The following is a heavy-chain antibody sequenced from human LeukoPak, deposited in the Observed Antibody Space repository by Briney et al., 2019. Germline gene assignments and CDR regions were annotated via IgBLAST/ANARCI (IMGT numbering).Heavy chain of an antibody. Sequence: SQTLSLTCTVSGGSISSGGYYWSWIRQHPGKGLEWIGYIYYSGSTYYNPSLKSRVTISVDTSKNQFSLKLSSVTAADTAVYYCARDVPHGEDAFDIWGQGTMVTVSS. V-gene: IGHV4-31*03. J-gene: IGHJ3*02. D-gene: IGHD4-17*01. CDR1: GGSISSGGYY. CDR3: ARDVPHGEDAFDI. CDR2: IYYSGST.